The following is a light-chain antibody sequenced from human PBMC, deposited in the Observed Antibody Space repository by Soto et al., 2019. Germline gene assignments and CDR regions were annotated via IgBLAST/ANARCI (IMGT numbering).Light chain of an antibody. V-gene: IGLV2-11*01. J-gene: IGLJ1*01. CDR2: DVS. CDR3: CSYAGSYTEV. Sequence: QSALTQPRSVSGSPGQSVTISCTGNSSDVGGYNYVSWYQQHPGKAPKLMIYDVSKRPSGVPDRFSGYKSGNTASLTISGLQAEDEADYYCCSYAGSYTEVFGTGTKLTVL. CDR1: SSDVGGYNY.